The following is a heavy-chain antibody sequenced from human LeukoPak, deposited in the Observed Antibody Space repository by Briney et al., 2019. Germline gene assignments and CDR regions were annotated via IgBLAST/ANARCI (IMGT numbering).Heavy chain of an antibody. CDR2: ISAYNGNT. CDR1: GYTFTSYG. V-gene: IGHV1-18*01. Sequence: ASVKVSCKASGYTFTSYGISWVRQAPGQGLEWMGWISAYNGNTNYAQKLQGRVTMTTDSSTSTAYMELRSLRSDDTAVYYCARVGWELRGEYYYMDVWGKGTTVTVSS. D-gene: IGHD1-26*01. J-gene: IGHJ6*03. CDR3: ARVGWELRGEYYYMDV.